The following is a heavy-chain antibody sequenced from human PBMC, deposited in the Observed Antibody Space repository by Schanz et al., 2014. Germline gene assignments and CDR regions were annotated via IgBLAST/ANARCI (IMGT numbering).Heavy chain of an antibody. V-gene: IGHV1-46*01. CDR3: ASALTTWGGMDV. CDR1: DYTFTRHY. J-gene: IGHJ6*02. Sequence: QVQWVQSGADVKKPGTAVKVSCKASDYTFTRHYMHWVRQAPGQGLEWMGIIHSTGGTTSHAQKFQGRVAMTRDTSTSTVYMELSSLRSEDTAVYYCASALTTWGGMDVWGQGTTVTVSS. D-gene: IGHD4-4*01. CDR2: IHSTGGTT.